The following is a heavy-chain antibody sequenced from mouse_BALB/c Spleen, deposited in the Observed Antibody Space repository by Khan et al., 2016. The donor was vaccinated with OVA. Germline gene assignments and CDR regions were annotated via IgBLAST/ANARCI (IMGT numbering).Heavy chain of an antibody. Sequence: VPLKESGPGLVKPSQSLSLTCTVTGYSITTDSAWYWIRQFPGNKLEWMGYITFSGSPSYNPSLKRRIPITRDTSTNQFFLQLNTVTTENTATYFCSRCIRLTYGGQGTLVTVSA. CDR2: ITFSGSP. V-gene: IGHV3-2*02. J-gene: IGHJ3*01. CDR3: SRCIRLTY. D-gene: IGHD2-12*01. CDR1: GYSITTDSA.